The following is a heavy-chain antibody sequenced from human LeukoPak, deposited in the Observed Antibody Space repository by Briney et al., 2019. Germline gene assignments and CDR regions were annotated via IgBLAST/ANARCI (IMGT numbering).Heavy chain of an antibody. CDR3: VEEELLYFGASKIRGFDS. D-gene: IGHD3-10*01. V-gene: IGHV4-39*03. CDR2: IYYSGST. J-gene: IGHJ4*02. Sequence: PSETLSLTCTVSGDSISSSSSYWGWIRQPPGEGLEWIGIIYYSGSTYYNTSLKSRVTISVDTSKNQFSLKLSSVTAADTAVYYSVEEELLYFGASKIRGFDSWGQGTLVTVSS. CDR1: GDSISSSSSY.